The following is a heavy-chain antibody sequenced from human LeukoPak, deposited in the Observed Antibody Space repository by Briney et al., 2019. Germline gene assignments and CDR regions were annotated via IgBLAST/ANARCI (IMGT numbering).Heavy chain of an antibody. Sequence: SSETLSLTCTVSGGSISSYYWSWIRQPPGKGLEWIGYIYYSGSTNYNPSLKSRVTISVDTSKNQFSLKLSSVTAADTAVYYCARGTGRRYYYGSGSYYNGFDYWGQGTLVTVSS. V-gene: IGHV4-59*01. CDR3: ARGTGRRYYYGSGSYYNGFDY. CDR2: IYYSGST. D-gene: IGHD3-10*01. J-gene: IGHJ4*02. CDR1: GGSISSYY.